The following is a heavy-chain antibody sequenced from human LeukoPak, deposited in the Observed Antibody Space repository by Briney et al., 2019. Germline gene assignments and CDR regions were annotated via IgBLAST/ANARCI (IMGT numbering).Heavy chain of an antibody. CDR2: IIPIFGTA. D-gene: IGHD3-10*01. CDR1: GYTFTSYG. Sequence: GASVKVSCKASGYTFTSYGISWVRQAPGQGLEWMGGIIPIFGTANYAQKFQGRVTITTDESTSTAYMELSSLRSEDTAVYYCARARSPTSTYWFDPWGQGTLVTVSS. J-gene: IGHJ5*02. CDR3: ARARSPTSTYWFDP. V-gene: IGHV1-69*05.